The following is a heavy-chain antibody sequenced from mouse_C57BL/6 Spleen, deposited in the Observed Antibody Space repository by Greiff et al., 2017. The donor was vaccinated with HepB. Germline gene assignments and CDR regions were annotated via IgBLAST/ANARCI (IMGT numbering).Heavy chain of an antibody. CDR2: IDPSDSYT. D-gene: IGHD1-1*01. CDR1: GYTFTSYW. V-gene: IGHV1-50*01. Sequence: QVQLQQPGAELVKPGASVKLSCKASGYTFTSYWMQWVKQRPGQGLEWIGEIDPSDSYTNYNQKFKGKATLTVDTSSSTASMQLSSLTSEDAAVYYCERGIYYYGSSSLDFDYWGQGTTLTVSS. J-gene: IGHJ2*01. CDR3: ERGIYYYGSSSLDFDY.